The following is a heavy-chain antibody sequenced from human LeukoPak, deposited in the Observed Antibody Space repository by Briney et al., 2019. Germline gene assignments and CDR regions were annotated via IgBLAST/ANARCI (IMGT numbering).Heavy chain of an antibody. D-gene: IGHD6-19*01. CDR2: INHSGST. CDR1: GGSFSGYC. Sequence: SETLSLTCAVYGGSFSGYCWSWIRQPPGRGLGWIGEINHSGSTNYNPSLKSRATISVATSKNQFSLKLSSVAAAETAVYCCARRRGGGGYHFPPDYWGQGTLVTVSS. V-gene: IGHV4-34*01. CDR3: ARRRGGGGYHFPPDY. J-gene: IGHJ4*02.